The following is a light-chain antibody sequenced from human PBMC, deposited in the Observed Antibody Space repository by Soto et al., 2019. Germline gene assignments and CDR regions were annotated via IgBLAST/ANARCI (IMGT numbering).Light chain of an antibody. J-gene: IGLJ1*01. V-gene: IGLV2-14*01. Sequence: QSALTQPASVSGSPGQSITISCTGTSSDVCGYNYVSWYQQHPGKAPKLMIYEVSNRPSGVSNRLSGSKSGNTASLTISGLQADDEADYYCCSYTSSRIDYVFRPGTTVTVL. CDR2: EVS. CDR3: CSYTSSRIDYV. CDR1: SSDVCGYNY.